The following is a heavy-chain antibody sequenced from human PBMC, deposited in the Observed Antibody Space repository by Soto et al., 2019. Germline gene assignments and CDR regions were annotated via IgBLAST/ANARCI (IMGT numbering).Heavy chain of an antibody. V-gene: IGHV3-30*18. CDR3: AKDGSITGTTEY. J-gene: IGHJ4*02. CDR1: GFTFSSYG. CDR2: ISYDGSNK. Sequence: QVQLVESGGGVVQPGRSLRLSCAASGFTFSSYGMHWVRQAPGKGLEGVAVISYDGSNKYYADSVKGRFTISRDNSKNTLYLQMNSLRAEDTAVYYCAKDGSITGTTEYWGQGTLVTVSS. D-gene: IGHD1-7*01.